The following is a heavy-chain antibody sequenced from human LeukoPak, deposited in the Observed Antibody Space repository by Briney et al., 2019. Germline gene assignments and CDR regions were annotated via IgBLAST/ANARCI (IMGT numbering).Heavy chain of an antibody. Sequence: SETLSLTCTVSGGSISTLYLSWIRQSAAKGLEWIGRVYTSGSTKYNPSFENRVAMFIDTSKNQFFLRLNSVTAADTAVYYCARGAVGRIPYYFDNWGRGTLVTVSS. CDR2: VYTSGST. J-gene: IGHJ4*02. CDR3: ARGAVGRIPYYFDN. D-gene: IGHD1-26*01. CDR1: GGSISTLY. V-gene: IGHV4-4*07.